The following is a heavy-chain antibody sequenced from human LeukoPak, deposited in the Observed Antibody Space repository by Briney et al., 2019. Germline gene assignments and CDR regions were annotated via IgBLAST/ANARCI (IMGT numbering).Heavy chain of an antibody. CDR2: IKTDGSST. Sequence: GGSLRLSCAASGFTFSSYWMHWVRQAPGKGPVWVSRIKTDGSSTSYADSVKGRFTISRDNAKNTLYLQMSSLRAEDTAVYYCARDLTSEWELLNWGQGTLVTVSS. CDR3: ARDLTSEWELLN. CDR1: GFTFSSYW. V-gene: IGHV3-74*01. J-gene: IGHJ4*02. D-gene: IGHD1-26*01.